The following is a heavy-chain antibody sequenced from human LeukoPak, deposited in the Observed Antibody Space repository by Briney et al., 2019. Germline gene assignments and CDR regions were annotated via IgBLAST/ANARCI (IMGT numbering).Heavy chain of an antibody. CDR2: IHPNTGGT. D-gene: IGHD3-22*01. CDR1: GYTFTNYY. Sequence: GASVKVSCKASGYTFTNYYIHWVRQAPGQGLEWMGWIHPNTGGTNFAQYFQGRVTMTRDTSISTAYMELSSLRSEDTAVYYCAREGTDSSGYLRTYYWGQGTLVTVSS. J-gene: IGHJ4*02. CDR3: AREGTDSSGYLRTYY. V-gene: IGHV1-2*02.